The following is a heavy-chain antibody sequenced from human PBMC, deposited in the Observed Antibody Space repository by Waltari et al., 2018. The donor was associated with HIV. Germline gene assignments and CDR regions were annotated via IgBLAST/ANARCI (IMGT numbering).Heavy chain of an antibody. CDR2: IYYSGST. J-gene: IGHJ4*02. V-gene: IGHV4-59*01. D-gene: IGHD1-26*01. Sequence: QVQLQESGPGLVKPSETLSLTCTVSGGSISSYYWSWIRQPPGKGLEWIGYIYYSGSTNYNPSLKSRVTISVDTSKNQFSLKLSSVTAAETAVYYCARSGSYRGYFDYWGQGTLVTVSS. CDR1: GGSISSYY. CDR3: ARSGSYRGYFDY.